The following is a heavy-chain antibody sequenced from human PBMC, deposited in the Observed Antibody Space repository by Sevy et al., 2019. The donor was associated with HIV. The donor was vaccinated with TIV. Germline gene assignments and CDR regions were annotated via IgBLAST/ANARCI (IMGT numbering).Heavy chain of an antibody. CDR1: GFTFSSYG. CDR2: IWYDGSNK. V-gene: IGHV3-33*01. D-gene: IGHD3-22*01. CDR3: ARDSPSGYSSGYYPNWFDP. Sequence: GGSLRLSCAASGFTFSSYGMHWVRQAPGKGLEWVAVIWYDGSNKYYADSVKGRFTISRDNSKNTLYLQMNSLRAEDTAVYYCARDSPSGYSSGYYPNWFDPWGQGTLVTVSS. J-gene: IGHJ5*02.